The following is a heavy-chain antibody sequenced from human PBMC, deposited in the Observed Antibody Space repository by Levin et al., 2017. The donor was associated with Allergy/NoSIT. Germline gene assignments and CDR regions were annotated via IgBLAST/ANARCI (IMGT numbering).Heavy chain of an antibody. D-gene: IGHD3-10*01. Sequence: GGSLRLSCTASGFIFSSYWMHWVRQAPGKGPVWVSRIKSDGSSTSYADSVKGRFTISRDNAKNTLYLQMNSLRAEDTAVYYCARPALWFGDNCFDPWGQGTLVAVYS. J-gene: IGHJ5*02. CDR2: IKSDGSST. CDR1: GFIFSSYW. CDR3: ARPALWFGDNCFDP. V-gene: IGHV3-74*01.